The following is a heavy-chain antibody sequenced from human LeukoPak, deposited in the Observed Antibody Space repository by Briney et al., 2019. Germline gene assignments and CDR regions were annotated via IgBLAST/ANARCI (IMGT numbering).Heavy chain of an antibody. Sequence: PGGSLRLSCAASGFTFSSYAMHWVRQAPGKGLEYVSAISSNGGSTYYANSVKGRFTISRDNSKNTLYLQMGSLRAEDMAVYYCARDVEYQPHHWFDPWGQGTLVTASS. CDR1: GFTFSSYA. CDR3: ARDVEYQPHHWFDP. V-gene: IGHV3-64*01. J-gene: IGHJ5*02. D-gene: IGHD2-2*01. CDR2: ISSNGGST.